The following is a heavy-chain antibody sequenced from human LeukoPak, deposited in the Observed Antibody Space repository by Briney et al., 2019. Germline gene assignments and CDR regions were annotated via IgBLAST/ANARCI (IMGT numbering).Heavy chain of an antibody. D-gene: IGHD6-19*01. Sequence: ASVKVSCKASGYTFTSYDINWVRQATGQGLEWMGWMNPNSGNTGYAQKFQGRVTMTRNTSISTAYMELSSLRSEDTAVYYCARAYSSGWYRWFDPWGQGTLVTVSS. CDR3: ARAYSSGWYRWFDP. V-gene: IGHV1-8*01. CDR1: GYTFTSYD. CDR2: MNPNSGNT. J-gene: IGHJ5*02.